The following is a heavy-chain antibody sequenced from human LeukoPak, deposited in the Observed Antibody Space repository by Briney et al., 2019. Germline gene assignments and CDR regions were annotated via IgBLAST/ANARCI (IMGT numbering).Heavy chain of an antibody. Sequence: SETLSLTCAVYGGSFSGYYWSWIRQPPGKGLEWIGEINHSGSTNYNPSLKSRVTISVDTSKNQISLKLSSVTAADTAVYYCARPKYSSSSGDYYFDYWGQGTLVTVSS. D-gene: IGHD6-6*01. J-gene: IGHJ4*02. CDR3: ARPKYSSSSGDYYFDY. CDR1: GGSFSGYY. CDR2: INHSGST. V-gene: IGHV4-34*01.